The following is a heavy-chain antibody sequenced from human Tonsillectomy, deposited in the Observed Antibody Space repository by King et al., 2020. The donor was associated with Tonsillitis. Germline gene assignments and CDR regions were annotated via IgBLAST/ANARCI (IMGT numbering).Heavy chain of an antibody. Sequence: VQLQQWGTGLLKPSETLSLTCAVYDGSFSGYYWSWIRQPPGKGLEWIGEINHSGSTNYNPSLRGRVTISVDMSKNQFSLKLSSVTAADTAVYNCARGRSFVSSWYGPNNYMDVWGKGTTVTVSS. CDR2: INHSGST. V-gene: IGHV4-34*01. J-gene: IGHJ6*03. CDR1: DGSFSGYY. D-gene: IGHD6-13*01. CDR3: ARGRSFVSSWYGPNNYMDV.